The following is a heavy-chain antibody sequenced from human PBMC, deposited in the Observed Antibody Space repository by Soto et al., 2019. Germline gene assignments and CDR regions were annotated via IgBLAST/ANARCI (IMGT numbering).Heavy chain of an antibody. J-gene: IGHJ5*02. V-gene: IGHV3-23*01. CDR2: ISGSGGHT. CDR1: GXSVFSYA. Sequence: GSLRLSCTGSGXSVFSYAMGWVRQAPGKGLEWVSTISGSGGHTYYADSVKGRFVVSRDNDKNTVYLHMSSLTGEDTAVYFCAKIEMGWFDHWGQGTQGTVSS. D-gene: IGHD2-8*01. CDR3: AKIEMGWFDH.